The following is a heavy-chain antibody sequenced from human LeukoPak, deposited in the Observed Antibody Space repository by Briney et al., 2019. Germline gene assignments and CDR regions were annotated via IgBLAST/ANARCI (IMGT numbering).Heavy chain of an antibody. CDR1: GYTFTGYF. CDR2: INPNSGGT. J-gene: IGHJ1*01. V-gene: IGHV1-2*02. Sequence: ASVKVSXKPSGYTFTGYFMHWVRQAPGQGLEWMGWINPNSGGTNYAQKFQGRVTMTRDTSISTAYIDLSRLTSDDTAVYYCARGSDGDYVGAATFQHWGQGTLVTVSS. D-gene: IGHD4-17*01. CDR3: ARGSDGDYVGAATFQH.